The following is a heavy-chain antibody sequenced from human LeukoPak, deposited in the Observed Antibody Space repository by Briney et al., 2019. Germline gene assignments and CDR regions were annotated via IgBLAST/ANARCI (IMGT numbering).Heavy chain of an antibody. CDR2: TYYRSKWYY. CDR1: GDSFSSNSAA. V-gene: IGHV6-1*01. Sequence: SQTLSLTCAISGDSFSSNSAAWNWIRQSPSRGLEWLGRTYYRSKWYYDYAVAVKSRISINPDTSKNQFSLQLSSVTPEDTAAYYCARDPVGGSTIFDYWGQGTLVTVSS. D-gene: IGHD1-26*01. J-gene: IGHJ4*02. CDR3: ARDPVGGSTIFDY.